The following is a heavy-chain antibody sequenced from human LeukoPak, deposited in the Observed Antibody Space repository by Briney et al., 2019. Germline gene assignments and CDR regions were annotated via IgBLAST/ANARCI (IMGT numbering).Heavy chain of an antibody. Sequence: ASVKVSCKASGYTFTGYYMRWVRQAPGQGLEWMGWINPNSGGTNYAQKFQGRVTMTRDTSISTAYMELSRLRSDDTAVYYCARDDDIAPPPFAPGGKEPLFTVS. CDR1: GYTFTGYY. CDR2: INPNSGGT. J-gene: IGHJ5*02. V-gene: IGHV1-2*02. D-gene: IGHD6-13*01. CDR3: ARDDDIAPPPFAP.